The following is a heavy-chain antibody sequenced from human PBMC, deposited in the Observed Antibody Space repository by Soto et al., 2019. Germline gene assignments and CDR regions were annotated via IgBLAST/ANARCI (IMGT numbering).Heavy chain of an antibody. CDR1: GFTFSGSA. CDR3: TRPGYSGSVSPYYYYGMDV. CDR2: IRSKANSYAT. Sequence: GGSLRLSCAASGFTFSGSAMHWVRQASGKGLEWVGRIRSKANSYATAYAASVKGRFTISRDDSKNTAYLQMNSLKTEDTAVYYCTRPGYSGSVSPYYYYGMDVWGQGTTVTVSS. J-gene: IGHJ6*02. V-gene: IGHV3-73*01. D-gene: IGHD1-26*01.